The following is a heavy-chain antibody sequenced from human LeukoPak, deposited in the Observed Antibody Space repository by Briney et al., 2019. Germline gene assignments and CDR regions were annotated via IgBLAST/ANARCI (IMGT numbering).Heavy chain of an antibody. J-gene: IGHJ4*02. D-gene: IGHD3-10*01. CDR3: ARDGPGSGSPDDY. V-gene: IGHV3-49*03. Sequence: GGSLRLSCTGSGFTFGDHAMSWFRQAPGKGLEWVGFIRSKAYGGTTDYAASVKGRFTISRGDSKSVASLQMNSLKTEDTAVYYCARDGPGSGSPDDYWGQGTLVTVSS. CDR1: GFTFGDHA. CDR2: IRSKAYGGTT.